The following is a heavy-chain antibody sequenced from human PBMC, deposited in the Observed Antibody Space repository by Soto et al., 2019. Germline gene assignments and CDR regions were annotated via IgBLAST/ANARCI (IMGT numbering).Heavy chain of an antibody. Sequence: QVQLQESGPGLVKPSETLSLTCAVSGYSITSSSFWGWIRQPPGKGLEWIGSIYLGRTTYYDPSLKSRVPIPVDTSKNEFSLKLSSVTAADTAVYYCARPRPNFGAVDSWGQGALVTVST. CDR2: IYLGRTT. D-gene: IGHD3-16*01. J-gene: IGHJ4*02. CDR1: GYSITSSSF. CDR3: ARPRPNFGAVDS. V-gene: IGHV4-38-2*01.